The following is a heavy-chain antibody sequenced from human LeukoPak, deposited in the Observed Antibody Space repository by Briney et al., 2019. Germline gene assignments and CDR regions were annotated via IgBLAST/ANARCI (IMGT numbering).Heavy chain of an antibody. Sequence: PSETLSLTCAVYGGSFSGYYWSWIRQPPGKGPEWIGSIYYSGSTYYNPSLKSRVTISVDTSKNQFSLKLSSVTAADTAVYYCARPIFHYYDSSGYYSYWFDPWGQGTLVTVSS. CDR2: IYYSGST. CDR3: ARPIFHYYDSSGYYSYWFDP. CDR1: GGSFSGYY. V-gene: IGHV4-34*01. D-gene: IGHD3-22*01. J-gene: IGHJ5*02.